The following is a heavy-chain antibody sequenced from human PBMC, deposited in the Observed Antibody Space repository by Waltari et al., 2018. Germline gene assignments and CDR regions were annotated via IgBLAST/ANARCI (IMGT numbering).Heavy chain of an antibody. J-gene: IGHJ6*02. Sequence: QVQLVESGGGVVQPGRSLRLSCAASGFTFSSYAMHWVRQAPGKGLEWVAVISYDGSNKYYADSVKGRFTISRDNSKNTLYLQMNSLRAEDTAVYYCARGLYYYYSMDVWGQGTTVTVSS. CDR1: GFTFSSYA. CDR3: ARGLYYYYSMDV. V-gene: IGHV3-30-3*01. CDR2: ISYDGSNK.